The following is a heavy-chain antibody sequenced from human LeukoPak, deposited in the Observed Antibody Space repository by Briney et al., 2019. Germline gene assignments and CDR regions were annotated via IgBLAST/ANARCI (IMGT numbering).Heavy chain of an antibody. Sequence: GGSLRLSCAASGFTFSGFWMHWVRQAPGKGLVWVSCISFDGSDATYADSVKGRFTISRDNSKNTLYLQMNSLRAEDTAVYYCARSPPYAAYAPPFDSWGQGTLVTVSS. D-gene: IGHD2-15*01. CDR1: GFTFSGFW. CDR2: ISFDGSDA. V-gene: IGHV3-74*01. J-gene: IGHJ4*02. CDR3: ARSPPYAAYAPPFDS.